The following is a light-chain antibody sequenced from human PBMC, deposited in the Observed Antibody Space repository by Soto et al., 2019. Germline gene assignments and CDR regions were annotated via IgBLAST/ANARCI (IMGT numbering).Light chain of an antibody. V-gene: IGKV3-20*01. J-gene: IGKJ4*01. Sequence: EIVLTQSPGTLSLSPGERATLSCRASQSVRSSYLAWYQQKPGQAPRLLIYAASTRATGIPDRFSGSGSGTDFTLTISRLEPEDFAVYYCQPYNNWPLTFGGGTKVEIK. CDR1: QSVRSSY. CDR3: QPYNNWPLT. CDR2: AAS.